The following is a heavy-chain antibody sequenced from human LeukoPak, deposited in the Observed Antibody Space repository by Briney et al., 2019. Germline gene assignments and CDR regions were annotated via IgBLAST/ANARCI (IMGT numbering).Heavy chain of an antibody. CDR2: IYYSGST. V-gene: IGHV4-30-4*01. D-gene: IGHD4-17*01. J-gene: IGHJ6*02. Sequence: SQTLSLTCTVSGGSISSGDYYWSWIRQPPGKGLEWIGYIYYSGSTYYNPSLKSRVTISVDTSKSQFSLKLSSVTAADTAVYYCARAGDYYYYYGMDVWGQGTTVTVSS. CDR3: ARAGDYYYYYGMDV. CDR1: GGSISSGDYY.